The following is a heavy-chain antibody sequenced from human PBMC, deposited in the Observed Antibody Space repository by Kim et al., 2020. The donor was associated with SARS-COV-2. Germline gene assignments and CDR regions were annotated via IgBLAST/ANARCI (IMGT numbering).Heavy chain of an antibody. D-gene: IGHD1-26*01. J-gene: IGHJ6*02. CDR1: GFTFSSYW. CDR2: IKQDGSEK. CDR3: ARDGNSGSYGEYYYYGMDV. Sequence: GGSLRLSCAASGFTFSSYWMSWVRQAPGKGLEWVANIKQDGSEKYYVDSVKGRFTISRDNAKNSLYLQMNSLRAEDTAVYYCARDGNSGSYGEYYYYGMDVWGQGTTVTVSS. V-gene: IGHV3-7*05.